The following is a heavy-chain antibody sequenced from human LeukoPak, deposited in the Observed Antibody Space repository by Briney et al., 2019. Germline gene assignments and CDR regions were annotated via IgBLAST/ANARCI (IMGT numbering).Heavy chain of an antibody. Sequence: GGSLRLSCAAFGFTFDDYAMHWVRQAPGKGLEWVSGICWNSCNIVYADSVKGRFTISRDNAKNSLYLQMNSLRAEDTALYYCAKGHLSEVGAAPDDAFDIWGGGRMVTVRS. CDR3: AKGHLSEVGAAPDDAFDI. D-gene: IGHD1-26*01. CDR1: GFTFDDYA. V-gene: IGHV3-9*01. J-gene: IGHJ3*02. CDR2: ICWNSCNI.